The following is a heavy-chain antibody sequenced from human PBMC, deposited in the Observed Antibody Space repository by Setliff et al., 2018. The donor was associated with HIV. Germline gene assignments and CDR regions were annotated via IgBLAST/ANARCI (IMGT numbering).Heavy chain of an antibody. CDR3: ARLRRSSGWSFDY. D-gene: IGHD6-19*01. J-gene: IGHJ4*02. CDR1: GYSISDGYY. Sequence: PSETLSLTCAVSGYSISDGYYWSWIRQPPGKGLEWIGQINHSGSTNYNPSLKTRVSISIDTSKNQFSLKLTSVTAADSAVYYCARLRRSSGWSFDYWAQGTLVTVSS. V-gene: IGHV4-34*01. CDR2: INHSGST.